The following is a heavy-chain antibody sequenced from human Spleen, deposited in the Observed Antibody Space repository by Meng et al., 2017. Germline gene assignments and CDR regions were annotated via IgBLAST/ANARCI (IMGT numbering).Heavy chain of an antibody. J-gene: IGHJ4*02. D-gene: IGHD1-26*01. CDR1: GFTFDDYA. CDR2: IGWNSGTI. CDR3: AKDIYSITWYYFDH. Sequence: GGSLRLSCAASGFTFDDYAMHWVRQAPGKGLEWVSGIGWNSGTIDYADSVKGRFTISRDNAKNSLYLQMDSLRPEDTAFYYCAKDIYSITWYYFDHWGQGTLVTVSS. V-gene: IGHV3-9*01.